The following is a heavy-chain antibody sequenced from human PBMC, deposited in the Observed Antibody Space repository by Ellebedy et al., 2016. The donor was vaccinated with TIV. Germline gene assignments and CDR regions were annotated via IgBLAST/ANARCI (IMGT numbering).Heavy chain of an antibody. D-gene: IGHD1-26*01. CDR1: GFTFSSYW. CDR2: IKQDGSEK. CDR3: ARSPANPGGGKAY. J-gene: IGHJ4*02. V-gene: IGHV3-7*03. Sequence: GESLKISCAASGFTFSSYWMSWVRQAPGKGLEWVANIKQDGSEKYYVDSVKDRFTISRDNAKNSLYLQMNSLRAEDTAVYYCARSPANPGGGKAYWGQGTLVTVSS.